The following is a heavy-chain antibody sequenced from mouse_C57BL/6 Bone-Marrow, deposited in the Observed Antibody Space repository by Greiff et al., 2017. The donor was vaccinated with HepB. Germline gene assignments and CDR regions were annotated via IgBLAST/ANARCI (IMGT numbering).Heavy chain of an antibody. D-gene: IGHD1-1*01. Sequence: EVKVVESGGGLVQPGASLKLSCAASGFTFSDYGMAWVRQAPRKGPEWVAFISNLAYSIYYADTVTGRFTISRENAKNTLYLEMSSLRSEDTAMYYCARQGYYGRTYAMDYWGQGTSVTVSS. CDR3: ARQGYYGRTYAMDY. CDR1: GFTFSDYG. V-gene: IGHV5-15*01. J-gene: IGHJ4*01. CDR2: ISNLAYSI.